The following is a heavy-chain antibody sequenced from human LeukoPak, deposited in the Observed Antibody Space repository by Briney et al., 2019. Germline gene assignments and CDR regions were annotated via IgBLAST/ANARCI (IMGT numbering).Heavy chain of an antibody. Sequence: GGSLRLSCAASGFTFDDYGMSWVRQAPGKGLEWVSVIYSGGSTYYADAVKGRFTISRDNSKNTLYLQMNSLRAEDTAVYYCARGRGWYSSADYWGQGTLVTVSS. CDR2: IYSGGST. J-gene: IGHJ4*02. CDR1: GFTFDDYG. V-gene: IGHV3-53*01. CDR3: ARGRGWYSSADY. D-gene: IGHD6-25*01.